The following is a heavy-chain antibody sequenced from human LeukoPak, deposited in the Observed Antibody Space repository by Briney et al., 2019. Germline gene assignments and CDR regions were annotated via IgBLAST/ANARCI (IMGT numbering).Heavy chain of an antibody. CDR2: INQDEREK. V-gene: IGHV3-7*04. D-gene: IGHD6-13*01. Sequence: QPGGSLRLSCAASGFTFSNYWMSWVRQAPGKGLEWVANINQDEREKYYVDSVKGRFTISRDNAKNSLYLLMNSLRGEDTALYYCARNLATAGKFDPWGQGTLVTVSS. CDR1: GFTFSNYW. CDR3: ARNLATAGKFDP. J-gene: IGHJ5*02.